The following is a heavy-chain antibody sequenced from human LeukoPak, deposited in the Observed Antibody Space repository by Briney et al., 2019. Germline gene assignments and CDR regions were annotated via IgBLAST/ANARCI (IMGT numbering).Heavy chain of an antibody. V-gene: IGHV3-7*01. CDR1: GFTFSSYW. CDR3: ARTSWGRAAAGDY. CDR2: IKQDGSER. J-gene: IGHJ4*02. D-gene: IGHD6-13*01. Sequence: GGSLRLSCAGSGFTFSSYWMTWVRQAPGKGLEWVANIKQDGSERYYVDSVKGRFTISRDNAKNSLYLQTSSLRAEDTAVYYCARTSWGRAAAGDYWGQGTLVTVSS.